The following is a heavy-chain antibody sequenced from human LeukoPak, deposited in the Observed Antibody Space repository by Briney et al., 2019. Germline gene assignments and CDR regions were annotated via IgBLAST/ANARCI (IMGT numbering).Heavy chain of an antibody. Sequence: ASVKVSCKASGYTFTSYAMNWVRQAPGQGLEWMGWINTNTGNPTYAQGFTGRFVFSLDTSVSTAYLQISSLKAEDTAVYYCARDPRRNPLGPLWFGESSNWFDPWGQGTLVTVSS. CDR1: GYTFTSYA. CDR3: ARDPRRNPLGPLWFGESSNWFDP. CDR2: INTNTGNP. V-gene: IGHV7-4-1*02. D-gene: IGHD3-10*01. J-gene: IGHJ5*02.